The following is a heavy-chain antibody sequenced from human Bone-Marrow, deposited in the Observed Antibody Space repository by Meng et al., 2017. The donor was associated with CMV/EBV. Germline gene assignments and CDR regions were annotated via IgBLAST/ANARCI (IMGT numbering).Heavy chain of an antibody. D-gene: IGHD2-2*01. CDR1: GFTFDDYG. V-gene: IGHV3-20*04. CDR2: IRWNGGTT. Sequence: GESLKISCAASGFTFDDYGLNWVRQAPGKGLEWVAGIRWNGGTTGYTDSVKGRFTISRDNAKNSLHLQMNSLRAEDTALYYCAKTGAAVRSYSDSWGQGTLVTVSS. CDR3: AKTGAAVRSYSDS. J-gene: IGHJ4*02.